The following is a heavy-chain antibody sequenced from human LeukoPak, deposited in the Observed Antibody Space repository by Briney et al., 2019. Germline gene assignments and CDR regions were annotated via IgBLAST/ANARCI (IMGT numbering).Heavy chain of an antibody. Sequence: SETLSLTCAVYGGSFSGYYWSWIRQPPGKGLEWIGEINHSGSTNYNPSLKSRVTISVDTSKNQFSLKLSSVTAADTAVYYCARHPSYYYDSSGYYLYYFDYWGQGTLVTVSS. D-gene: IGHD3-22*01. V-gene: IGHV4-34*01. CDR2: INHSGST. CDR3: ARHPSYYYDSSGYYLYYFDY. J-gene: IGHJ4*02. CDR1: GGSFSGYY.